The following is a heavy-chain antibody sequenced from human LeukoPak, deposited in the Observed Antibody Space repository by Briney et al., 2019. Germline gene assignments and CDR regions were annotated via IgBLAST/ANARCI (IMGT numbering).Heavy chain of an antibody. Sequence: GGSLRLSCAGSGFTFSSYGMHWVRQAPGKGLEWVAVISYDGSNKNYADSVKGRFTISRDNSKNTLYLQMNSLRAEDTAVYYCATGGVGVNYGMDVWGQGTTVTVSS. CDR1: GFTFSSYG. CDR3: ATGGVGVNYGMDV. V-gene: IGHV3-30*03. CDR2: ISYDGSNK. J-gene: IGHJ6*02.